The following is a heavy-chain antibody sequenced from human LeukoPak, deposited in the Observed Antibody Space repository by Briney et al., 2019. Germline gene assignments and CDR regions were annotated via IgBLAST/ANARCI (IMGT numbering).Heavy chain of an antibody. V-gene: IGHV4-34*01. J-gene: IGHJ5*02. Sequence: SETLSLTCAVYGGSFSGYYWSWIRQPPGKGPEWIGEINHSGSTNYNPSLKSRVTISVDTSKNQFSLKLSSVTAADTAVYYCARTAPIAAAGSWWFDPWGQGTLVTVSS. CDR3: ARTAPIAAAGSWWFDP. CDR2: INHSGST. D-gene: IGHD6-13*01. CDR1: GGSFSGYY.